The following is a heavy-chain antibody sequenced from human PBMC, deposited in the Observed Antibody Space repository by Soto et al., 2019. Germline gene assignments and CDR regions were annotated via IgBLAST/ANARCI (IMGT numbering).Heavy chain of an antibody. Sequence: QVQLGECGGGVVQPGRSLRLSCAASGFTFSSYGMHWVRQAPGKGLEWVAVIWYDGSNKYYADSVKGRFTISRDNSKNTLYLQMNSLRAEDTAVYYCARDYDKYYDFWSGYYVDYYYYGMDVWGQGTTVTVSS. V-gene: IGHV3-33*01. J-gene: IGHJ6*02. CDR3: ARDYDKYYDFWSGYYVDYYYYGMDV. D-gene: IGHD3-3*01. CDR1: GFTFSSYG. CDR2: IWYDGSNK.